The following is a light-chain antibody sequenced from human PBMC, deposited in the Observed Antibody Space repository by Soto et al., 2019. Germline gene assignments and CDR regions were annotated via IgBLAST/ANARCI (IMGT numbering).Light chain of an antibody. Sequence: EIVMTQSPATLSVSPGERATLSCRASQSVSSNLAWYQQKPGQAPRLLIYGASTRATGIPARFSGSGSGTEFTLTISSLQSEDFAVYYCQQYINRLTFGGGTKVDIK. CDR3: QQYINRLT. V-gene: IGKV3-15*01. CDR1: QSVSSN. J-gene: IGKJ4*01. CDR2: GAS.